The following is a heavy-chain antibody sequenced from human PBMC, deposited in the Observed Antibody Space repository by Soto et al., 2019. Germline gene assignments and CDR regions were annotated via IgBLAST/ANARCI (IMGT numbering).Heavy chain of an antibody. CDR1: GYTFTSYA. CDR3: ARDPMYNWNDEYYFDY. J-gene: IGHJ4*02. D-gene: IGHD1-1*01. Sequence: ASVKVSCKASGYTFTSYAMHWVRQAPGQRLEWMGWINAGNGNTKYSQKFQGRVTITRDTSASTAYMELSSLRSEDTAVYYCARDPMYNWNDEYYFDYWGQGTLVTVSS. CDR2: INAGNGNT. V-gene: IGHV1-3*01.